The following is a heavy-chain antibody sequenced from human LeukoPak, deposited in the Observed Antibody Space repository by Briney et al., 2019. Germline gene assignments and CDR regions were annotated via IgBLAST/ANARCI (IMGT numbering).Heavy chain of an antibody. CDR3: ARGRGWGPDY. CDR1: GFTFSSYN. Sequence: GGSLRLSCAASGFTFSSYNMIWVRQAAGKGLEWVSSTSGSSNFVYYADSVKGRFTLSRDNAKNSLYLQMNSLRAEDTAVYYCARGRGWGPDYWGQGTLVTVSS. D-gene: IGHD7-27*01. J-gene: IGHJ4*02. V-gene: IGHV3-21*01. CDR2: TSGSSNFV.